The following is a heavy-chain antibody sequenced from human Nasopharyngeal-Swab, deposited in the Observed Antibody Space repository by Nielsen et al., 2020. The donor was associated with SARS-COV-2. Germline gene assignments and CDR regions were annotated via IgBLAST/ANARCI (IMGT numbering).Heavy chain of an antibody. J-gene: IGHJ5*02. Sequence: VSGKVSCKASGYTFTSYAMHWVRQAPGQRLEWMGWINAGNGNTKYSQKFQGRVSITSDTSASTAYMELSSLRSEDTAVYYCARVGYKGWFDPWGQGTLVTVSS. CDR1: GYTFTSYA. CDR2: INAGNGNT. CDR3: ARVGYKGWFDP. V-gene: IGHV1-3*01. D-gene: IGHD5-18*01.